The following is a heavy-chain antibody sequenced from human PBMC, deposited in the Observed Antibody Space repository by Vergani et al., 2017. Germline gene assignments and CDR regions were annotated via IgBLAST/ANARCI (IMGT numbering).Heavy chain of an antibody. CDR3: ARKDSSGRYGGWFDP. J-gene: IGHJ5*02. D-gene: IGHD3-22*01. V-gene: IGHV3-74*01. Sequence: EVQLVESGGGLVQPGGSLRLSCAASGFTFSSYWMHWVRQAPGKGLVWVSRINSDGSSTSYADSVQGRFPISRDNAKNTLDLQKNSLRAEDTAVYYCARKDSSGRYGGWFDPWGQGTLVTVSS. CDR1: GFTFSSYW. CDR2: INSDGSST.